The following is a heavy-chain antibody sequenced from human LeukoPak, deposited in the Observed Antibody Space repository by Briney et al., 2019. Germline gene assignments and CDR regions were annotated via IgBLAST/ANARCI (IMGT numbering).Heavy chain of an antibody. J-gene: IGHJ4*02. V-gene: IGHV1-46*01. D-gene: IGHD6-6*01. Sequence: ASVKVSCKASGYTFTSYYMHWVRQAPGQGLEWMGIINPSGGSTSYAQKFQGRVTITADKSTSTAYMELSSLRSEDTAAYYCARDRADYSSSDYWGQGTLVTVSS. CDR2: INPSGGST. CDR3: ARDRADYSSSDY. CDR1: GYTFTSYY.